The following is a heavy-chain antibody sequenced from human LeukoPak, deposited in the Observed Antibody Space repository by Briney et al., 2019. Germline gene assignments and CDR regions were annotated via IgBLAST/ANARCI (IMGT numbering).Heavy chain of an antibody. V-gene: IGHV1-8*01. CDR3: ARGWVPAAMRTGRTKYYFDY. CDR2: MNPNSGNT. Sequence: ASVKVSCKASGYTFTSYDINWVRHATGQGLEWMGWMNPNSGNTGYAQKFQGRVTMTRNTSISTAYMELSSLRSEDTAVYYCARGWVPAAMRTGRTKYYFDYWGQGTLVTVSS. CDR1: GYTFTSYD. D-gene: IGHD2-2*01. J-gene: IGHJ4*02.